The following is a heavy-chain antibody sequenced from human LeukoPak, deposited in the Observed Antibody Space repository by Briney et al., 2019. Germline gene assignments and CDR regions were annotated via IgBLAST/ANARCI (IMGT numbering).Heavy chain of an antibody. D-gene: IGHD2-2*02. J-gene: IGHJ4*02. V-gene: IGHV4-34*01. Sequence: ASETLSLTCAVYGGSFSGYYWSWIRQPPGKGLEWIGEINHSGSTNYNPSLKSRVTISVDTSKNRFSLKLSSVTAADTAVYYCARRYYCSSTSCYRPFDYWGQGTLVTVSS. CDR2: INHSGST. CDR3: ARRYYCSSTSCYRPFDY. CDR1: GGSFSGYY.